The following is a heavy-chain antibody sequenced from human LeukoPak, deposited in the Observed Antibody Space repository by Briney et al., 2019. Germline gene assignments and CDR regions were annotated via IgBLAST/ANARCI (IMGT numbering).Heavy chain of an antibody. CDR2: IIPIFGTA. V-gene: IGHV1-69*06. CDR1: GGTFSSYA. CDR3: ARGIAAAPPWGNWFDP. J-gene: IGHJ5*02. Sequence: ASVKVSCKASGGTFSSYAISWVRQAPGQGLEWMGGIIPIFGTANYAQKFQGRVTITADKSTSTAYMELSSLRSEDTAVYYCARGIAAAPPWGNWFDPWGQGTLVTVSS. D-gene: IGHD6-13*01.